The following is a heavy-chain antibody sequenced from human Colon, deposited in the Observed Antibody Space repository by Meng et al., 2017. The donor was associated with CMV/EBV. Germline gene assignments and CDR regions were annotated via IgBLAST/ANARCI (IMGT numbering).Heavy chain of an antibody. CDR2: INPSGGST. J-gene: IGHJ5*02. D-gene: IGHD5-18*01. CDR3: ARASTRLPNSNWFDP. Sequence: ASVKVSCKASGYTFTSYYMHWVRQAPGQGLEWMGIINPSGGSTSYAQKFQGRVTMTRDTSTSTVYMELSSLRSEDTAVYYCARASTRLPNSNWFDPWGQGTLVTVSS. CDR1: GYTFTSYY. V-gene: IGHV1-46*01.